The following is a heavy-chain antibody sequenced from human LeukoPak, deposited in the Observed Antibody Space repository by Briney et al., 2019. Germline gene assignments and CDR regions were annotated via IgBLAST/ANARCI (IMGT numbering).Heavy chain of an antibody. D-gene: IGHD3-3*01. J-gene: IGHJ5*02. CDR3: ARDGRIRFPVTNWFDP. CDR2: IYHSGST. CDR1: GYSISSGYY. Sequence: SETLSLTCTVSGYSISSGYYWGWIRQPPGKGLEWIASIYHSGSTYYNLSLKSRVTISVDTSNNQFSLKLSSVTAADTALYYCARDGRIRFPVTNWFDPWGQGTLVTVSS. V-gene: IGHV4-38-2*02.